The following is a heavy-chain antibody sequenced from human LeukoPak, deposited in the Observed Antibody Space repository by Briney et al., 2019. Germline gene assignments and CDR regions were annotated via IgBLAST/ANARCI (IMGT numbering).Heavy chain of an antibody. V-gene: IGHV1-2*02. CDR2: INPNSGGT. CDR3: ARGRPSHYDFWSGYYEDFDY. J-gene: IGHJ4*02. D-gene: IGHD3-3*01. CDR1: GAYLTGYY. Sequence: EASVKVSCKATGAYLTGYYMHWLRQSPGQGLEWMGWINPNSGGTNYVQKFQGRVTMTRDTSISTAYMDLSRLRSDDTAVYYCARGRPSHYDFWSGYYEDFDYWGQGTLVTVSS.